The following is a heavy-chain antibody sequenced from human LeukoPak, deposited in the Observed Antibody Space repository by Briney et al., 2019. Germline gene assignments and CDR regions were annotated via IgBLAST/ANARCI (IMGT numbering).Heavy chain of an antibody. V-gene: IGHV3-43*01. CDR1: GFTFDDYT. CDR2: ISWDGGST. D-gene: IGHD6-19*01. CDR3: AKVSSGWTFDY. J-gene: IGHJ4*02. Sequence: PGGSLRLSCAASGFTFDDYTMHWVRQAPGKGLEWVSLISWDGGSTYYADSVKGRFTISRDDSMYLQMNSLRAEDTAVYYCAKVSSGWTFDYWGQGTLVTVSS.